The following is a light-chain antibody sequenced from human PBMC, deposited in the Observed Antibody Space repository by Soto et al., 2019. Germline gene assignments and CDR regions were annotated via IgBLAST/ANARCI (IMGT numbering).Light chain of an antibody. CDR3: QSYDSSSVI. CDR2: EDN. J-gene: IGLJ2*01. Sequence: NFMLTQPHSVSESPGKTVTISCARSSGSIATNYVSWYQQRPGSAPTTVIYEDNRRPSGVPDRFSGSIDSSSNSASLTISGLKTEDEADYYCQSYDSSSVIFGGGTKVTVL. V-gene: IGLV6-57*04. CDR1: SGSIATNY.